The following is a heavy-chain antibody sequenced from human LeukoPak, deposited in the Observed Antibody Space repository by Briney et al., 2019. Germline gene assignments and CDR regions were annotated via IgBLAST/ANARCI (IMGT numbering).Heavy chain of an antibody. V-gene: IGHV1-18*01. D-gene: IGHD2-21*01. J-gene: IGHJ4*02. Sequence: ASVKVSCKTSGFTFSAYGIAWVRQAPGQGPEWMGWISNHNGNTNYAQKFQGRVTVTTDTSTGTVFMEMRNLKYDDTAVYYCTRGVAVGTACYFDHWGRGTLVTVAS. CDR2: ISNHNGNT. CDR3: TRGVAVGTACYFDH. CDR1: GFTFSAYG.